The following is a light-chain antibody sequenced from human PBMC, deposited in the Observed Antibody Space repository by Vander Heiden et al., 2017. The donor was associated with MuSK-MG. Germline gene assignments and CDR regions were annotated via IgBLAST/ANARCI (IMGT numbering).Light chain of an antibody. CDR2: GAS. J-gene: IGKJ1*01. CDR1: QSVSSSY. CDR3: QQYGSSPWT. V-gene: IGKV3-20*01. Sequence: EIVLTQSPGTLSLSPGERATLSCRASQSVSSSYLAWYQQKPGQAPRLLIYGASIRATGIPDRFSGSGSGTDFTLTISRLEPEDSAVYYCQQYGSSPWTFGQGTKVEI.